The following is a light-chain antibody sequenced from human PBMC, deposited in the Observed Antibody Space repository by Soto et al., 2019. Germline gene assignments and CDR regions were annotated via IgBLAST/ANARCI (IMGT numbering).Light chain of an antibody. Sequence: QSVLTQPASVSGSPGQSITISCTGSSNDIGTYEYVSWHQHHPCRAPKLIIFGVNDRPSGISDRFSGSKSGNTASLTIFGLQLEDEAVYYCSSYTTGSTLPWVFGTGTKVTVL. CDR1: SNDIGTYEY. V-gene: IGLV2-14*01. CDR2: GVN. CDR3: SSYTTGSTLPWV. J-gene: IGLJ1*01.